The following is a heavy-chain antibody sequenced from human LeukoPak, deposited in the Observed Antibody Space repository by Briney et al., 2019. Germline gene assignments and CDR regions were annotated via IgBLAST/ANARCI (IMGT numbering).Heavy chain of an antibody. CDR1: GGTFSSYA. V-gene: IGHV1-69*13. Sequence: ASVKVSCKASGGTFSSYAISWVRQAPGQGLEWMGGIIPIFGTANYAQKFQGRVTITADESTSTAYMELSSLRSEDTAVYYCARADQGHRASWNYGENYYYYMDVWGKGTTVTVSS. J-gene: IGHJ6*03. CDR3: ARADQGHRASWNYGENYYYYMDV. CDR2: IIPIFGTA. D-gene: IGHD1-7*01.